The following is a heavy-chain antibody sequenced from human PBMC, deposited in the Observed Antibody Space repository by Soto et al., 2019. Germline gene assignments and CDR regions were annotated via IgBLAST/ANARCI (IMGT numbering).Heavy chain of an antibody. CDR3: ARVREYYDILTGYFGFDP. J-gene: IGHJ5*02. CDR1: GGSISSGGYY. D-gene: IGHD3-9*01. CDR2: IYYSGST. V-gene: IGHV4-31*03. Sequence: PSETLSLTCTVSGGSISSGGYYWSWIRQHPGKGLEWIGYIYYSGSTYYNPSLKSRVTISVDTSKNQFSLKLSSVTAADTAVYYCARVREYYDILTGYFGFDPWGQGTLVTVS.